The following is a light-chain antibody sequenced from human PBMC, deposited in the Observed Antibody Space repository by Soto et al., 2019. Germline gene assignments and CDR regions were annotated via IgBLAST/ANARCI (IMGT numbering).Light chain of an antibody. CDR2: TAS. Sequence: DIQLTQSPSFVSASVGDRVSISCRASQHVDSWLAWYQHKPGIAPKLLLYTASTLESGVPSRFSGSGSGTDFTLTITSLQPEDFATYCCQQARSFPITFGQGTRLEIK. V-gene: IGKV1-12*01. CDR3: QQARSFPIT. J-gene: IGKJ5*01. CDR1: QHVDSW.